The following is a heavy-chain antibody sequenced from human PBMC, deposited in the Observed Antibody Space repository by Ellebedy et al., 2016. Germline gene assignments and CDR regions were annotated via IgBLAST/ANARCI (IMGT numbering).Heavy chain of an antibody. CDR3: AKSGPRGYYFDY. V-gene: IGHV3-9*01. CDR2: ISWNSGSI. D-gene: IGHD2-15*01. CDR1: GFTFDDYA. J-gene: IGHJ4*02. Sequence: SLKISXAASGFTFDDYAMHWVRQAPGKGLEWVSGISWNSGSIGYADSVKGRFTISRDNAKNSLYLQMNSLRAEDTALYYCAKSGPRGYYFDYWGQGTLVTVSS.